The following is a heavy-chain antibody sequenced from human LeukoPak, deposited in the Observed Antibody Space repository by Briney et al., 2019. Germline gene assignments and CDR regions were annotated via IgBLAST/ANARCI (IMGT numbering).Heavy chain of an antibody. CDR1: GGSISSYH. V-gene: IGHV4-4*07. Sequence: SETLSLTCTVSGGSISSYHWSWLRQPAGKGLEWIGRIYTSGSTNYNPSLKSRVTMSVDTSKNQISLKVNSVTAADTAVYYCARESYSSSYLFDFWGQGTLVTVSS. D-gene: IGHD6-6*01. CDR2: IYTSGST. CDR3: ARESYSSSYLFDF. J-gene: IGHJ4*02.